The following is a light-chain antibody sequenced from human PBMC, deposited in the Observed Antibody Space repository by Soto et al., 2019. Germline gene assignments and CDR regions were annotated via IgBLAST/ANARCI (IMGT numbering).Light chain of an antibody. CDR2: EVT. Sequence: QSALTQPASVSGSPGQSITISCTGTSSDIGGYNFVSWYQQHPGKAPKLMIYEVTNRPSGISNRFSGSKSGNTASLTISGVQPEDEADYYCSSNITMTTLVFGGGTKLTVL. CDR1: SSDIGGYNF. CDR3: SSNITMTTLV. J-gene: IGLJ2*01. V-gene: IGLV2-14*01.